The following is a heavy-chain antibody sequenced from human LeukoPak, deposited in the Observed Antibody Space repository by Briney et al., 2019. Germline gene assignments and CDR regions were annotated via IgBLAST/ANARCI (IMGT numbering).Heavy chain of an antibody. D-gene: IGHD3-10*01. CDR3: ATVPHGSGSQWGYYFDY. CDR2: MNPNSGNT. CDR1: GYTFTSYD. J-gene: IGHJ4*02. Sequence: ASVKVSCKASGYTFTSYDINWVRQATGQGLEWMGWMNPNSGNTGYAQKFQGRVTMTRNTSISTAYMELSSLRSEDTAVYYCATVPHGSGSQWGYYFDYWGQGTLVTVSS. V-gene: IGHV1-8*01.